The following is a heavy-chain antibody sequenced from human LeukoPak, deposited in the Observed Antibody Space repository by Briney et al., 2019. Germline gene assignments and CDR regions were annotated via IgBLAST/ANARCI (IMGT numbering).Heavy chain of an antibody. D-gene: IGHD7-27*01. CDR2: INRDGSEK. CDR1: GFTFSNYW. J-gene: IGHJ4*02. CDR3: ARVGKSEDHFDY. V-gene: IGHV3-7*03. Sequence: GGSLRLSCAASGFTFSNYWMTWVRQAPGKGLQWVANINRDGSEKYYVDSVKGRFTISRDKAKNSLYLQMNSLRVEDRAVYYCARVGKSEDHFDYWGQGTLVTVSS.